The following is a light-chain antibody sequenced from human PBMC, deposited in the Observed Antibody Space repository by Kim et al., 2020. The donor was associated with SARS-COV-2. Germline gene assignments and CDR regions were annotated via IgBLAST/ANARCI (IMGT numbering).Light chain of an antibody. CDR3: QQYYSTPWT. CDR2: WAS. V-gene: IGKV4-1*01. CDR1: LSVLYSSNNKNY. Sequence: ATINCKSSLSVLYSSNNKNYLAWYQQKPGQPPKLLIYWASTRESGVPDRFSGSGSGTDFTLTISSLQAEDVAVYYCQQYYSTPWTFDQGTKVDIK. J-gene: IGKJ1*01.